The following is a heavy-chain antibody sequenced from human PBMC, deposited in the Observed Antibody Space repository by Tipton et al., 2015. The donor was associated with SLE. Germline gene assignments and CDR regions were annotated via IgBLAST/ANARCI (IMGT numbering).Heavy chain of an antibody. CDR3: VGSSGFDY. Sequence: QSGAEVKKPGASVKVSCKASGYTFTTYGISWVRQAPGQGLEWMGWISTYTGNTNYAQKLQGRVTMTTDTSTSTVYMELRSLRSDDTAVYYCVGSSGFDYWGQGTLVTVSS. CDR1: GYTFTTYG. V-gene: IGHV1-18*04. J-gene: IGHJ4*02. CDR2: ISTYTGNT. D-gene: IGHD3-22*01.